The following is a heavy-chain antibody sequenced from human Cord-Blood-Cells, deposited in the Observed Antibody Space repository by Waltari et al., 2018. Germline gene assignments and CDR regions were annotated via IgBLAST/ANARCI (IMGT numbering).Heavy chain of an antibody. Sequence: QLQLQESGPGLVKPSETLSLTRTVSGGSISSSSYYRGWLRQPPGKGLEWFGSIYYSGSTYYNPSLKSRVTISVDTSKNQFSLKLSSVTAADTAVYYCARDSLWFGEWAFDIWGQGTMVTVSS. J-gene: IGHJ3*02. CDR1: GGSISSSSYY. V-gene: IGHV4-39*02. D-gene: IGHD3-10*01. CDR2: IYYSGST. CDR3: ARDSLWFGEWAFDI.